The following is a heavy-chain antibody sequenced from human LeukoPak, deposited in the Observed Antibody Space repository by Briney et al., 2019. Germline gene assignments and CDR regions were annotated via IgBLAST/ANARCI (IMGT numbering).Heavy chain of an antibody. CDR2: IIPILGIA. D-gene: IGHD4-11*01. V-gene: IGHV1-69*02. Sequence: GASVKVSCKASGDTFSSYTISWVRQAPGQGLEWMGRIIPILGIANYAQKFQGRVTITADKSTSTAYMELSSLRSEDTAVYYCGFMTTVTTRDYYYMDVWGKGTTVTVSS. J-gene: IGHJ6*03. CDR1: GDTFSSYT. CDR3: GFMTTVTTRDYYYMDV.